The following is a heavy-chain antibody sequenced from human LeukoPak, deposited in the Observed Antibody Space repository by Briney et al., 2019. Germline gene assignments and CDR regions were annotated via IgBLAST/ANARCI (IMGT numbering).Heavy chain of an antibody. V-gene: IGHV4-59*05. J-gene: IGHJ5*01. CDR3: ARRRLAVAGTKNWFDP. CDR1: GGFISSYY. D-gene: IGHD6-19*01. Sequence: SETLSLTCSVSGGFISSYYWSWIRQPAGKGLEWIGSIYYSGGTYYNPSLKSRVTISVDTSKNQFSLKLSSVTAADTAVYYCARRRLAVAGTKNWFDPWGQGTLVTVSS. CDR2: IYYSGGT.